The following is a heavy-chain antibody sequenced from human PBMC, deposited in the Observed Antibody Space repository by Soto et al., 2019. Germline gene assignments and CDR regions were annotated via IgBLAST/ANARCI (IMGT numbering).Heavy chain of an antibody. V-gene: IGHV1-69*13. J-gene: IGHJ4*02. CDR3: ARAVAVAADFDY. Sequence: ASVKVSCKASGDTFSSSYTISWVRLAPGQGLEWMGGITPILDTTHYAQKFQERVTITADASTNIAYMELSSLRSEDTAVYYCARAVAVAADFDYWGQGTLVTVSS. CDR2: ITPILDTT. CDR1: GDTFSSSYT. D-gene: IGHD6-19*01.